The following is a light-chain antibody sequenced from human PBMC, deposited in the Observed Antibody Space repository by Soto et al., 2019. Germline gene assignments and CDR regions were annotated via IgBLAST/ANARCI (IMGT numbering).Light chain of an antibody. J-gene: IGKJ4*01. CDR2: RAS. CDR3: QQYNNWPLT. Sequence: EIMMTQSPATLSVSPGDRATLSCWASQSVSSNLAWYQKKPGQAPRLLVWRASIRATDMAARFSGSGSGTEFTLTISSLQPEDSAVYYCQQYNNWPLTFGGGTKVDIK. CDR1: QSVSSN. V-gene: IGKV3-15*01.